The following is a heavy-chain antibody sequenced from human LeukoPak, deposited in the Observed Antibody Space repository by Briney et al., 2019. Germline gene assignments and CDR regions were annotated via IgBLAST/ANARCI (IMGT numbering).Heavy chain of an antibody. Sequence: ASVKVSCKASGYTFSSYDINWVRQATGQGLEWVGWMNPNSGNTGYAQRFQGRVTLTRDTSISTAYMELSGLTSEDTAVYYCARDSEGGSGWFDPWGQGILVTVSS. CDR1: GYTFSSYD. CDR3: ARDSEGGSGWFDP. V-gene: IGHV1-8*01. D-gene: IGHD2-15*01. CDR2: MNPNSGNT. J-gene: IGHJ5*02.